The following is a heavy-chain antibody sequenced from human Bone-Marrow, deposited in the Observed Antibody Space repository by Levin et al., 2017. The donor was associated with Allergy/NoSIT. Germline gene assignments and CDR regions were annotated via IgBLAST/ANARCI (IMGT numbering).Heavy chain of an antibody. D-gene: IGHD3-3*01. CDR3: ATVGHDYWSGFDH. CDR1: GYTLSDLP. CDR2: FDPEQNEF. V-gene: IGHV1-24*01. Sequence: ASVKVSCRLSGYTLSDLPIHWVRQAPGKGPEWLGGFDPEQNEFVYAQHFQGRLTMTEDTFTNTAYMDLSSLTSHHTAVYHCATVGHDYWSGFDHWGHGTLVTVSS. J-gene: IGHJ4*01.